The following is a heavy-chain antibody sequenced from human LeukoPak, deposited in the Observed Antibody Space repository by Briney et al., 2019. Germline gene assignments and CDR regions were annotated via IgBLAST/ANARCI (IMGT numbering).Heavy chain of an antibody. Sequence: GASVKVSCKASGYTFTSYYMHWVRQASGQGLEWMGIINPSGGSTSYAQKFQGRVTMTRDTSTSTVYMELSSLRSEDTAVYYCARDTPQQDTAMALYYFDYWGQGTLVTVSS. CDR2: INPSGGST. CDR3: ARDTPQQDTAMALYYFDY. J-gene: IGHJ4*02. D-gene: IGHD5-18*01. V-gene: IGHV1-46*01. CDR1: GYTFTSYY.